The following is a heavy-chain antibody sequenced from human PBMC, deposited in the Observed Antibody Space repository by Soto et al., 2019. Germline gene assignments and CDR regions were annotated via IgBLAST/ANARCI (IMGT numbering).Heavy chain of an antibody. CDR3: ARGPVRPRQLAPRPVHSHAFDI. V-gene: IGHV4-34*01. D-gene: IGHD6-6*01. Sequence: QVQLQQWGAGLLKPSETLSLTCAVYGGSFSGYYWSWIRQPPGKGLEWIGEINHSGSTNYNPSLKSRVTISVDTSKNQFSLKLSSVTAADTAVYYCARGPVRPRQLAPRPVHSHAFDIWGQGTMVTVSS. J-gene: IGHJ3*02. CDR1: GGSFSGYY. CDR2: INHSGST.